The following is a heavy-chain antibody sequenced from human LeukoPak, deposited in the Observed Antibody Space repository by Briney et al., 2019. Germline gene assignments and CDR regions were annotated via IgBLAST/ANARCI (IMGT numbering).Heavy chain of an antibody. J-gene: IGHJ4*01. CDR3: ARDCGSGGCDY. V-gene: IGHV3-74*01. Sequence: TGGSLRLSCAASGFTLSSYWIHCVRELPGKGLVWVSRIQSDMSSTTYADSVKGRYNISRDNAKNTVYLQMNSLRTEDTAVYYCARDCGSGGCDYWGQGTLVTVSS. D-gene: IGHD2-15*01. CDR2: IQSDMSST. CDR1: GFTLSSYW.